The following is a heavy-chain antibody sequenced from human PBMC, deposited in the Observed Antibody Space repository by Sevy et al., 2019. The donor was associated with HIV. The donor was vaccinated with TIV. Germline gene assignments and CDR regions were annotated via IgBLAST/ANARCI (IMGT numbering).Heavy chain of an antibody. D-gene: IGHD3-16*01. CDR3: ARDRDYDYIWGTFPYRDY. J-gene: IGHJ4*02. CDR2: IRAYKGNT. CDR1: GYTFTSYG. Sequence: ASVKVSCKASGYTFTSYGISWVRQAPGQGLEWMGWIRAYKGNTNYAQKFQGRVTITTDTSTFTAYMELRSLRYDDTAVYYCARDRDYDYIWGTFPYRDYWGQGTLVTVSS. V-gene: IGHV1-18*01.